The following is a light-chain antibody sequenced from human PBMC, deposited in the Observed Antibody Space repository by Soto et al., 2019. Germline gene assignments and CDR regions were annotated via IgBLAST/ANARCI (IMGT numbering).Light chain of an antibody. CDR1: NIGSKS. V-gene: IGLV3-21*02. CDR3: QLWDSSSDHVV. CDR2: DDI. Sequence: SYELTQPPSVSVAPGQTARMTCGGNNIGSKSVHWYQQKPGQAPVLVVYDDIDRPSGIPERFSGSNSGNTATLTISRVEAGDEADYYCQLWDSSSDHVVFGGGTKLTV. J-gene: IGLJ3*02.